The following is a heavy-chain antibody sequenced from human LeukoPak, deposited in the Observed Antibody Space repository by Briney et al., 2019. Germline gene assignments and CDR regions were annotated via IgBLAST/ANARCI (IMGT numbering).Heavy chain of an antibody. CDR2: IRQDESEK. V-gene: IGHV3-7*04. CDR3: ARHARDSPYSHFDY. D-gene: IGHD3-22*01. CDR1: GFTFSSYA. Sequence: GGSLRLSCAASGFTFSSYAMSWVRQAPGKGLEWVANIRQDESEKKYVDSVKGRFTISRDNAQNSLYLQMSSLRAEDTALYYCARHARDSPYSHFDYWGQGTLVTVSS. J-gene: IGHJ4*02.